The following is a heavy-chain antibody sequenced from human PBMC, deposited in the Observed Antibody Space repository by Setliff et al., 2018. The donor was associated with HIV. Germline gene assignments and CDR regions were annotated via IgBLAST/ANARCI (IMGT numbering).Heavy chain of an antibody. CDR3: ARGVVDYDFWSGSGDYYYMDV. CDR2: IYYSGNT. CDR1: GGSISSGGYY. Sequence: SETLSLTCTVSGGSISSGGYYWSWIRQHPGRGLEWIGYIYYSGNTYYNPSLKSRLTISVDTSKNHFSLKMSSVTAADTAVYYCARGVVDYDFWSGSGDYYYMDVWGKGTTVTVSS. J-gene: IGHJ6*03. V-gene: IGHV4-31*03. D-gene: IGHD3-3*01.